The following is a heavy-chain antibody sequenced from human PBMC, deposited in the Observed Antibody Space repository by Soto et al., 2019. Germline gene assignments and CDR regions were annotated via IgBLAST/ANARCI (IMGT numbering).Heavy chain of an antibody. CDR2: INSDRSST. J-gene: IGHJ4*02. CDR1: GFTFSSYW. V-gene: IGHV3-74*01. Sequence: GGSLRLSCAASGFTFSSYWMHWVRQAPGKGLVWVSRINSDRSSTSYADSVKGRFTISRDNAKNSLYLQMNSLRAEDTAVYYCARGSGLKRTVAGSPGFDYWGQGTQVTVSS. D-gene: IGHD6-19*01. CDR3: ARGSGLKRTVAGSPGFDY.